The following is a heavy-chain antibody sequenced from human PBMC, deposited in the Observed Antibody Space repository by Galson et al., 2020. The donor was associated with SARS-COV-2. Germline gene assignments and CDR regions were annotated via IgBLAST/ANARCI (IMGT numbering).Heavy chain of an antibody. CDR3: ARALLTGISSLYFHGMDG. V-gene: IGHV6-1*01. CDR1: GDSVSSNTAA. CDR2: TYYRTKRYT. J-gene: IGHJ6*02. Sequence: QTLSLTCAISGDSVSSNTAAWNWIRQSPSRGLAWLERTYYRTKRYTDHAVSVKSRLTINPDTSKNQFSLQLNSVTPEDTAVYYCARALLTGISSLYFHGMDGWCQGATVTVAS. D-gene: IGHD1-20*01.